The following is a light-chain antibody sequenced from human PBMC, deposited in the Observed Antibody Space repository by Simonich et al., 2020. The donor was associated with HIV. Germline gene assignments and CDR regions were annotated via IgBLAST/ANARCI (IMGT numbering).Light chain of an antibody. V-gene: IGKV3-11*01. CDR2: DAS. Sequence: EIVLTQSPATLSLSPGERATLSCRASQSVSSYLAWYQQKPGQAPRLLIYDASNRATGIPARFSGSGSGTEFTLTISSLQSEDFAVYYCQQYRNWPPTFGGGTKVEI. J-gene: IGKJ4*01. CDR3: QQYRNWPPT. CDR1: QSVSSY.